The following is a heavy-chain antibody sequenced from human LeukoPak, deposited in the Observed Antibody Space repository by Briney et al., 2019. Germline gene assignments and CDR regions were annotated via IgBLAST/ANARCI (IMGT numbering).Heavy chain of an antibody. V-gene: IGHV3-30*01. CDR1: GFTFSSYG. Sequence: GGSLRLSCSASGFTFSSYGIHWVRQAPGKGLEWVALISYDGGNKYYADSVKGRFTISRDNSKNTLYLQMNSLRTEDTAVYYCARAPGYYDSSGYYYDYYCDSWGQGTLVTVSS. D-gene: IGHD3-22*01. J-gene: IGHJ4*02. CDR2: ISYDGGNK. CDR3: ARAPGYYDSSGYYYDYYCDS.